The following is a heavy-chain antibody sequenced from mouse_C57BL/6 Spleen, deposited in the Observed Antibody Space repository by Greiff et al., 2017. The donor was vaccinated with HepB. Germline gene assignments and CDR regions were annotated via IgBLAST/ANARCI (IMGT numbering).Heavy chain of an antibody. V-gene: IGHV1-80*01. CDR1: GYAFSSYW. D-gene: IGHD2-5*01. CDR2: IYPGDGDT. CDR3: ARRYSNPYAMDY. J-gene: IGHJ4*01. Sequence: VQGVESGAELVKPGASVKISCKASGYAFSSYWMNWVKQRPGKGLEWIGQIYPGDGDTNYNGKFKGKATLTADKSSSTAYMQLSSLTSEDSAVYFCARRYSNPYAMDYWGQGTSVTVSS.